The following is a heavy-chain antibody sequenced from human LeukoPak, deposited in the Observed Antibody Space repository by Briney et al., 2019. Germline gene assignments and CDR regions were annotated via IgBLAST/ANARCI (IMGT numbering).Heavy chain of an antibody. J-gene: IGHJ4*03. D-gene: IGHD5-12*01. CDR2: ISGSGDDT. CDR3: AKDVGGYSYTYWSGCFDS. CDR1: GLPFSSYA. V-gene: IGHV3-23*01. Sequence: GGSLILSCVVSGLPFSSYAMSWVRQAPGKGLEWVSGISGSGDDTYYAASVKGRFTVSRDTSKNTLYLQMNSLRAEDTAIYYCAKDVGGYSYTYWSGCFDSWGQGTLVTVSS.